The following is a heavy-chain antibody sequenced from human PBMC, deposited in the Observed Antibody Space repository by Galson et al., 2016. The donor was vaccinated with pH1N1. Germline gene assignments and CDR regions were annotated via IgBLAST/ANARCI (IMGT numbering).Heavy chain of an antibody. J-gene: IGHJ5*02. Sequence: PALVKPTQTLTLTCTFSGFSLSTSGVTVGWIRQPPGKALEWLALIYWNDDKRYSPSLKSRLTNIKDTSKNQVVLTMTNMDPVDTATYYCARFLYGDYSNWFDPWGQGTLVTVSS. CDR3: ARFLYGDYSNWFDP. V-gene: IGHV2-5*01. CDR1: GFSLSTSGVT. CDR2: IYWNDDK. D-gene: IGHD4-17*01.